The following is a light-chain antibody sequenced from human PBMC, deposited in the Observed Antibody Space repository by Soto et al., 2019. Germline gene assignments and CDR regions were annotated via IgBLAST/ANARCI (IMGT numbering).Light chain of an antibody. CDR1: QSVSNN. V-gene: IGKV3-15*01. J-gene: IGKJ1*01. CDR3: QQYNNWPPWT. CDR2: DAS. Sequence: ILMTQSPATLSVSPGERATLSCRASQSVSNNLAWYQQKPGPAPRLLIYDASTRATGIPARFSGSGSGTEFTLTITGLQSEDFAGYYCQQYNNWPPWTFGQGTKVEIK.